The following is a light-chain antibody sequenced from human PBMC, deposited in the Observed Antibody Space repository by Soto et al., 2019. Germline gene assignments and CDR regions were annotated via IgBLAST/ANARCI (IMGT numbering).Light chain of an antibody. CDR3: LLNMGSGRWG. V-gene: IGLV8-61*01. CDR2: NTN. CDR1: SGSVSTSYY. Sequence: QTVVTQEPSFSVSPGRTVTLTCGLSSGSVSTSYYPNWYQQTPGQAPRTLIYNTNTRSSGVPDRFSGSILENKAALTITGAQADDESDYYCLLNMGSGRWGLGGGTKLTVL. J-gene: IGLJ3*02.